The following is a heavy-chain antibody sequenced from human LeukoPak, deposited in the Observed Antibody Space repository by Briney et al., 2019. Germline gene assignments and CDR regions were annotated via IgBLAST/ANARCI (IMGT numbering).Heavy chain of an antibody. CDR1: GGSISSGGYS. Sequence: PSQTLSLACAVSGGSISSGGYSWSWIRQPPGKGLEWIGYIYHSGSTYYNPSLKSRVTISVDRSKNQFSLKLSSVTAADTAVYYCARTYYYGSGSQPPFDYWGQGTLVTVSS. CDR3: ARTYYYGSGSQPPFDY. V-gene: IGHV4-30-2*01. J-gene: IGHJ4*02. D-gene: IGHD3-10*01. CDR2: IYHSGST.